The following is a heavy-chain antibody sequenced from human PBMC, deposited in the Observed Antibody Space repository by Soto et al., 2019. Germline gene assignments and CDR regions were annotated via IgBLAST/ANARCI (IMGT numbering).Heavy chain of an antibody. V-gene: IGHV4-61*08. Sequence: PSETLSLTCTVSGGSIRSGGYYWSWIRQPPGKGLEWIGYIYYTGSTNYNPSLKSRVTISVDTSKNQFSLKLTSVTAADTAVYYCARRYSSSHDFWGQGTLVTVSS. J-gene: IGHJ4*02. D-gene: IGHD6-6*01. CDR3: ARRYSSSHDF. CDR1: GGSIRSGGYY. CDR2: IYYTGST.